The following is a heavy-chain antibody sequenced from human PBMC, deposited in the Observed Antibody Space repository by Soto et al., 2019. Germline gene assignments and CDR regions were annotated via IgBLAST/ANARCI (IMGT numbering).Heavy chain of an antibody. D-gene: IGHD6-13*01. CDR3: ARVAAAGLYYYYGMDV. V-gene: IGHV1-3*01. CDR2: INAGNGNT. J-gene: IGHJ6*02. CDR1: GYTFTSYA. Sequence: QVKLVQSGAEVKKPGASVKVSCKASGYTFTSYAMHWVRQAPGQRLEWMGWINAGNGNTKYSQKFQGRVTITRDTSASTAYMELSSLRSEDTAVYYCARVAAAGLYYYYGMDVWGQGTTVTVSS.